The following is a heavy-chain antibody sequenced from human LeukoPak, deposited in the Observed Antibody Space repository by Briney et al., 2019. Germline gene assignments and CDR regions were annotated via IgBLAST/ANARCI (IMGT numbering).Heavy chain of an antibody. CDR3: ANWDGDSNAYGY. Sequence: GGSLRLSCAASGFTFGRYGMHWVRQAPGKGLEWVALISYDGGNKYYADSVKGRFTISRDNSKNTLSLQMNSLRVEDTAVYYCANWDGDSNAYGYWGQGTLVSVS. CDR2: ISYDGGNK. CDR1: GFTFGRYG. J-gene: IGHJ4*02. V-gene: IGHV3-30*18. D-gene: IGHD3-16*01.